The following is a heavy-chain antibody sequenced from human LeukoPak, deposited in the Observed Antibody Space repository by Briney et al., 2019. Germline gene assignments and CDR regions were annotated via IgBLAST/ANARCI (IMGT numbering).Heavy chain of an antibody. CDR3: AREEYSSSGSAFDI. J-gene: IGHJ3*02. D-gene: IGHD6-6*01. CDR2: IIPIFGTA. V-gene: IGHV1-69*05. CDR1: GGTFSSYA. Sequence: SSVKVSCKASGGTFSSYATSWVRQAPGQGLEWMGGIIPIFGTANYAQKFQGRVTITTDESTSTAYMELSSLRSEDTAVYYCAREEYSSSGSAFDIWGQGTMVTVSS.